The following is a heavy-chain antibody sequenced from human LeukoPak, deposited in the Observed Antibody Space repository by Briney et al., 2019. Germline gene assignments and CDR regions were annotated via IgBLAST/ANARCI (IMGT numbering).Heavy chain of an antibody. CDR3: ARIIRSGSCLGYYFGY. D-gene: IGHD1-26*01. Sequence: SETLSLTCTVAGGSISSYYWSWIRQPPGKALEWIGYIYYSGSTSYNPSLTSRVAISVDTSKNQFSLKLSSVTAADTAVYYCARIIRSGSCLGYYFGYWGQGTLVTVSS. V-gene: IGHV4-59*01. CDR1: GGSISSYY. J-gene: IGHJ4*02. CDR2: IYYSGST.